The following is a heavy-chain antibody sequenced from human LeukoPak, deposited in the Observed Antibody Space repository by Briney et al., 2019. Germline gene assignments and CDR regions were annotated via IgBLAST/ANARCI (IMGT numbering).Heavy chain of an antibody. Sequence: PSETLSLTCTVSGGSISSFYWSWIRQPAGKGLEWIGRIYTSGSTNYNPSLRSRVTMSVDTSKNQFSLKLNSVTAADTAVYYCGREFRIVGATDYWGQGTLVTVSS. CDR1: GGSISSFY. D-gene: IGHD1-26*01. J-gene: IGHJ4*02. CDR3: GREFRIVGATDY. V-gene: IGHV4-4*07. CDR2: IYTSGST.